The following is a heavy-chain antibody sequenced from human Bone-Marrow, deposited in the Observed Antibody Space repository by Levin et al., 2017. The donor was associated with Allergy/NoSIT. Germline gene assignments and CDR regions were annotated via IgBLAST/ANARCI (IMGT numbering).Heavy chain of an antibody. CDR2: ITAGGDTT. CDR3: AEIGGLDGSPDY. D-gene: IGHD5-24*01. Sequence: RASVKVSCAASGFSFRRYAMSWVRQAPGKGLDWVSAITAGGDTTYYADSVKGRFTISRDNSKNTPYLQMNNLRAEDTAVYYCAEIGGLDGSPDYWGQGTLVTVSS. V-gene: IGHV3-23*01. CDR1: GFSFRRYA. J-gene: IGHJ4*02.